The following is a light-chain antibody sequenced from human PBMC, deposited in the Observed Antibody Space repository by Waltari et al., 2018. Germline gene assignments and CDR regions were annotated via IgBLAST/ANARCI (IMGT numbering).Light chain of an antibody. V-gene: IGLV1-44*01. CDR1: SSNTGVNT. CDR2: SEN. CDR3: ATWDDSLNVRV. Sequence: QPVLTQPPSASGTPGQRVTISCSGRSSNTGVNTVTWYVQLQGPAPNLLIHSENQRPPGVPDRVSGSKSGTSASLAISGLRSEDEADYYCATWDDSLNVRVFGGGTKLTVL. J-gene: IGLJ3*02.